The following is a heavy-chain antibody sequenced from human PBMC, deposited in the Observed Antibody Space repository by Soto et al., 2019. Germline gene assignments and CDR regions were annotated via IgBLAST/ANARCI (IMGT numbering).Heavy chain of an antibody. CDR1: GGSISSYY. J-gene: IGHJ2*01. CDR3: ARTGSGSNSWYFDL. D-gene: IGHD3-10*01. V-gene: IGHV4-59*01. CDR2: IYYSGST. Sequence: QVQLQESGPGLVKPSETLSLTCTVSGGSISSYYWTWIRQPPGKGLEWIGYIYYSGSTNYNSSLKSRVTISLDTSKNQFSLKLSSVTAADTAVYYCARTGSGSNSWYFDLWGRGTLVTVSS.